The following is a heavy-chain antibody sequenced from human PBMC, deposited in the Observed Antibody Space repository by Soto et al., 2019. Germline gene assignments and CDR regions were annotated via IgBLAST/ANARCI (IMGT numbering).Heavy chain of an antibody. Sequence: GGSLRLSCAASGFTFSDYYMSWIRQAPGKGLEWVSYISSSGSTIYYADSVKGRFTISRDNAKNSLYLQMNSLRAEDTAVYYCASRPYYYDSSGYRTDYWGQGTLVTVSS. V-gene: IGHV3-11*01. D-gene: IGHD3-22*01. J-gene: IGHJ4*02. CDR3: ASRPYYYDSSGYRTDY. CDR2: ISSSGSTI. CDR1: GFTFSDYY.